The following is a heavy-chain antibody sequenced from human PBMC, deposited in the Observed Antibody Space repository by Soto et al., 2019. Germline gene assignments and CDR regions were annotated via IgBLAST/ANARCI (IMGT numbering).Heavy chain of an antibody. J-gene: IGHJ6*02. V-gene: IGHV1-69*13. Sequence: GASVKVSCKASGGTFSSYAISWVRQAPVQGLEWMGWINPIFATANYAQKFQGRVTITADEYTSTAYMELSSLRSEDTAVYYCAIHHGTVLWYYGMEVWGQGTTVTVSS. CDR3: AIHHGTVLWYYGMEV. CDR2: INPIFATA. D-gene: IGHD3-10*01. CDR1: GGTFSSYA.